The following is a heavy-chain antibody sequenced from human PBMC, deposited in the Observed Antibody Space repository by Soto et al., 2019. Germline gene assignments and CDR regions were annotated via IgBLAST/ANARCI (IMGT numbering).Heavy chain of an antibody. D-gene: IGHD5-12*01. CDR3: ARAQSHSRYDHRDCYFDY. J-gene: IGHJ4*02. Sequence: QPGGSLRLSCAASGFTVSSNYMSWVRQAPGKGLEWVSVIYSGGSTYYADSVKGRFTISRDNSKNTLYLQMNSLRAEDTAVYYCARAQSHSRYDHRDCYFDYWGQGTLVTVYS. CDR1: GFTVSSNY. CDR2: IYSGGST. V-gene: IGHV3-53*01.